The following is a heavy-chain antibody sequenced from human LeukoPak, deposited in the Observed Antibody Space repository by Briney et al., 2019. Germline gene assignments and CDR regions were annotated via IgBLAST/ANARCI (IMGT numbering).Heavy chain of an antibody. J-gene: IGHJ6*02. V-gene: IGHV4-39*07. CDR1: GGSISSSSYY. D-gene: IGHD6-19*01. CDR3: ARVVAVAGPRYYYGMDV. CDR2: IYYSGST. Sequence: SETLSLTCTVSGGSISSSSYYWGWIRQPPGKGLEWIGSIYYSGSTYYNPSLKSRVTISVDTSRNQFSLKLSSVTAADTAVYYCARVVAVAGPRYYYGMDVWGQGTTVTVSS.